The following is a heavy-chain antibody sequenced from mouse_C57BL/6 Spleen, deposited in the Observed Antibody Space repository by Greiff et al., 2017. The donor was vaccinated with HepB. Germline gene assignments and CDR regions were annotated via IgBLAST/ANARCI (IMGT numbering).Heavy chain of an antibody. D-gene: IGHD1-1*01. CDR3: ARATTVVVRGWYFDV. Sequence: QVQLQQPGAELVKPGASVKLSCKASGYTFTSYWMHWVKQRPGQGLEWIGMIHPNSGSTNYNEKFKSKATLTVDKSSSTAYMQLSSLTSEDSAVYYCARATTVVVRGWYFDVWGTGTTVTVSS. J-gene: IGHJ1*03. CDR1: GYTFTSYW. V-gene: IGHV1-64*01. CDR2: IHPNSGST.